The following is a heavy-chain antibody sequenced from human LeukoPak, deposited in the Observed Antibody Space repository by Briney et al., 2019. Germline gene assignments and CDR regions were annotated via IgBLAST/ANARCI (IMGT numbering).Heavy chain of an antibody. Sequence: GGSLRLSCAASGFTFSDYCMTWIRQAPGRGLEWMPYINGSSSDTKYADSVKGRFTISRDNAKNSVYLLMNSLRAEDTAVYYCARRGTTYCTVDSCHPNWFDPWGQGTLVTVSS. CDR3: ARRGTTYCTVDSCHPNWFDP. D-gene: IGHD2-15*01. CDR1: GFTFSDYC. V-gene: IGHV3-11*03. J-gene: IGHJ5*02. CDR2: INGSSSDT.